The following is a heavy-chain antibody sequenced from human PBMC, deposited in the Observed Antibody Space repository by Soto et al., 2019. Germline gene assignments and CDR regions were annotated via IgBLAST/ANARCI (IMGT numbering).Heavy chain of an antibody. Sequence: QLQLPESGPGLVKPSETLSLTCTVSGGSISSSSYYWGWIRQPPGKGLEWIGSIYYSGSTYYNPSFKGRVTISVHPSKNQFSLKLSSVTAADTAVYYCARWRVEDGYYFDYGGQGTLVTVSS. CDR2: IYYSGST. CDR1: GGSISSSSYY. V-gene: IGHV4-39*01. J-gene: IGHJ4*02. D-gene: IGHD2-21*01. CDR3: ARWRVEDGYYFDY.